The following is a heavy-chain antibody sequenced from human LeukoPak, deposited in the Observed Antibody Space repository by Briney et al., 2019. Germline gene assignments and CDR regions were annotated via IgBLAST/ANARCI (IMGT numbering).Heavy chain of an antibody. CDR2: ISGSGGST. CDR3: AKDLYSSGWYYFDY. D-gene: IGHD6-19*01. V-gene: IGHV3-23*01. CDR1: GFTFSDYY. J-gene: IGHJ4*02. Sequence: GGSLRLSCAASGFTFSDYYMSWVRQAPGKGLEWVSAISGSGGSTYSADSVKGRFTISRDNSKNTLYLQMNSLTAEDTAVYYCAKDLYSSGWYYFDYWGQGTLVTVSS.